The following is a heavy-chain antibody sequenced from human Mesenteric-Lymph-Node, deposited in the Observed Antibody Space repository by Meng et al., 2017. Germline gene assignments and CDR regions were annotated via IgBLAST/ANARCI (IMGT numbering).Heavy chain of an antibody. Sequence: GGSLRLSCAASGFTFSSYAMHWVRQAPGKGLEWVAVISYDGSNKYYADSVKGRFTISRDNSKNTLYLQMNSLRAEDTAVYYCARVLQQRSWYLGYFQHWGQGTLVTVSS. CDR2: ISYDGSNK. V-gene: IGHV3-30*01. J-gene: IGHJ1*01. CDR1: GFTFSSYA. CDR3: ARVLQQRSWYLGYFQH. D-gene: IGHD6-13*01.